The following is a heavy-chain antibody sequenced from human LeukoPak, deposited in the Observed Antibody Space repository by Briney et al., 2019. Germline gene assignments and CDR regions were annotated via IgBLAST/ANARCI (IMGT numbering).Heavy chain of an antibody. D-gene: IGHD1-14*01. CDR1: GFTFSDYW. CDR2: IKQDGSEK. Sequence: GGFLRLSRAVSGFTFSDYWMSWVRQAPGKGLEWVANIKQDGSEKHYVDSVKGRFTISRDNAKDSLYLQMNSLRAEDTAVYYCARHTTLDPWGQGALVTVSS. J-gene: IGHJ5*02. CDR3: ARHTTLDP. V-gene: IGHV3-7*01.